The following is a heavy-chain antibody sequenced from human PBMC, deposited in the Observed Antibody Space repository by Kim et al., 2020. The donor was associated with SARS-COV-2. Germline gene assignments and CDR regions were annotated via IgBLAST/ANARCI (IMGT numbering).Heavy chain of an antibody. V-gene: IGHV3-30-3*01. Sequence: GGSLRLSCAASGFTFSSYAMHWVRQAPGKGLEWVAVISYDGSNKYYADSVKGRFTISRDNSKNTLYLQMNSLRAEDTAVYYCARDPDYYDSSAGIDYWG. J-gene: IGHJ4*01. CDR2: ISYDGSNK. D-gene: IGHD3-22*01. CDR3: ARDPDYYDSSAGIDY. CDR1: GFTFSSYA.